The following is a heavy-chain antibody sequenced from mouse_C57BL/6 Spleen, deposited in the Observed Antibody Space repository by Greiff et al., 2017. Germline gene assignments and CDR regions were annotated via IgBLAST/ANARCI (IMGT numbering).Heavy chain of an antibody. D-gene: IGHD2-5*01. CDR1: GYSITSDY. V-gene: IGHV3-8*01. CDR2: ISYSGST. Sequence: EVKVVESGPGLAKPSQTLSLTCSVTGYSITSDYWNWIRKFPGNKLEYMGYISYSGSTYYNPSLKSRISITRDTSKNQYYLQLNSVTTEDTATYYCARCYSNYGYAMDYWGQGTSVTVSS. CDR3: ARCYSNYGYAMDY. J-gene: IGHJ4*01.